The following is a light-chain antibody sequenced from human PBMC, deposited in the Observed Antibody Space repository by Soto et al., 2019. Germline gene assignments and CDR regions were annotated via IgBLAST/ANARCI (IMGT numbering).Light chain of an antibody. CDR1: QSVNSNY. V-gene: IGKV3-20*01. CDR2: GAS. CDR3: QPYDNSPRT. Sequence: EIVLTQSPGTLSLSPGERATLSCRASQSVNSNYLAWYQHKPGQGPRLLMYGASSRATGIPDRFSGSGSGTDFTLTISRLETEDFAVYYCQPYDNSPRTFGQGTNVEIK. J-gene: IGKJ1*01.